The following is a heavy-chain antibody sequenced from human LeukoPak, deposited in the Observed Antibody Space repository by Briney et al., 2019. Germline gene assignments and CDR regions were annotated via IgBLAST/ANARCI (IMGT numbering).Heavy chain of an antibody. CDR1: GFTFSSYS. CDR3: ARVVPAAEGLS. V-gene: IGHV3-21*01. J-gene: IGHJ4*02. Sequence: GGSLRLSCAASGFTFSSYSMNWVRQAPGKGLEWVSSISSSSSYIYYADSVKGRFTTSRDNAKNSLYLQMNSLRAEDTAVYYCARVVPAAEGLSWGQGTLVTVSS. CDR2: ISSSSSYI. D-gene: IGHD2-2*01.